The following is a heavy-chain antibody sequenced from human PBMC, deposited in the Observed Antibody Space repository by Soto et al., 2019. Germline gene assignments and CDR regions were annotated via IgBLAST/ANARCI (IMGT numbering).Heavy chain of an antibody. J-gene: IGHJ6*02. CDR1: GGSISSYY. Sequence: PSETLSLTCTVSGGSISSYYWSWIRQPPGKGLEWIGYIYYSGSTNYNPSLKSRVTISVDTSKNQFSLKLSSVTAADTAVYYCARSYSSSWYGMDVWGQGTTVTVSS. D-gene: IGHD6-13*01. CDR3: ARSYSSSWYGMDV. CDR2: IYYSGST. V-gene: IGHV4-59*01.